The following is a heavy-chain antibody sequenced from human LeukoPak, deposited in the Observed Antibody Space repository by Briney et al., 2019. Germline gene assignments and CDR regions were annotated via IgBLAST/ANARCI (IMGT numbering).Heavy chain of an antibody. Sequence: GGSLRLSCAASGFTFSSYGMHWVRQAPGKGLEWVAVISYDGSNKYYADSVKGRFTISRDNSKNTLYLQMNSLRAEDTAVYYCARESDYDFWSGYYPPLGYWGQGTLVTVSS. J-gene: IGHJ4*02. D-gene: IGHD3-3*01. V-gene: IGHV3-30*03. CDR1: GFTFSSYG. CDR3: ARESDYDFWSGYYPPLGY. CDR2: ISYDGSNK.